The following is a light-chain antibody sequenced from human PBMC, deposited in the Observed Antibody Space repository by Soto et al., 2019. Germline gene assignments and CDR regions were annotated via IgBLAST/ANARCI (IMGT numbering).Light chain of an antibody. CDR2: GAS. J-gene: IGKJ1*01. CDR1: QTVNSN. V-gene: IGKV3-15*01. CDR3: QQYDNWPWT. Sequence: EIVMTPSPATLSVSPMGIAPVCVLASQTVNSNLAWYQQKAGQAPRLLIYGASTRAAGFPARFSGSGSGTDFTLTIRSLQSEDFAVYYCQQYDNWPWTFGQGTKVDIK.